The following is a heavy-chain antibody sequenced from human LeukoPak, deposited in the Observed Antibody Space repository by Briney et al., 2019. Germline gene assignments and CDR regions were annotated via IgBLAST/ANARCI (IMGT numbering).Heavy chain of an antibody. V-gene: IGHV4-59*08. CDR3: ARHSFGDLYYFDY. J-gene: IGHJ4*02. CDR2: IYYSGST. D-gene: IGHD3-10*01. Sequence: SETLSLTCTVSGGSISSYYWSWIRQPPGKGLEWIGYIYYSGSTNYNPSLKSRVTISVDTSKNQFSLKLSSVTAADTAVYYCARHSFGDLYYFDYWGQGTLVTVSS. CDR1: GGSISSYY.